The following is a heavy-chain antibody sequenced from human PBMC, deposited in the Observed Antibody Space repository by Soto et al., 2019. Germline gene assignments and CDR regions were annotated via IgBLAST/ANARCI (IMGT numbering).Heavy chain of an antibody. D-gene: IGHD3-10*01. J-gene: IGHJ3*01. V-gene: IGHV4-39*02. CDR1: GGSTTTSSYN. Sequence: SETLSLTCSVSGGSTTTSSYNWDWMRQPPGKGLEWIGTIYYDGSTSYNPSLKSQVTISVDTSKNHFALKVNSVTAADTAVYYCARFYGNAFDVWGRGTVVTVSS. CDR2: IYYDGST. CDR3: ARFYGNAFDV.